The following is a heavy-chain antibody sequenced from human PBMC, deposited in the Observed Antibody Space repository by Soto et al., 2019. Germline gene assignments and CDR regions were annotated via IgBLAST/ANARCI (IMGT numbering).Heavy chain of an antibody. J-gene: IGHJ5*02. CDR2: IYYSGST. CDR1: GGSISSGGYY. V-gene: IGHV4-31*03. Sequence: PSETLSLTCTVSGGSISSGGYYWSWIRQHPGKGLEWIGYIYYSGSTYYNPSLKSRVTISVDTSKNQFSLKLSSVTAADTAVYYCARAKRITMVRGVPYWFDPWGQGTPVTVSS. D-gene: IGHD3-10*01. CDR3: ARAKRITMVRGVPYWFDP.